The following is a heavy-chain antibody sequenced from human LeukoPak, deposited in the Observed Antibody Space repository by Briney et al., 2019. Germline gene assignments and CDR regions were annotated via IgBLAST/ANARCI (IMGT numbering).Heavy chain of an antibody. CDR2: INPNSGGK. CDR1: GYTFTGYY. D-gene: IGHD2-2*01. V-gene: IGHV1-2*02. CDR3: ARGSGVVVPAASYYGMDV. J-gene: IGHJ6*02. Sequence: ASVKVSCTASGYTFTGYYMHWVRQAPGQGLEWMGWINPNSGGKNYAQKLQGRVTMTRDTSISTAYMELSRLRSDDTAVYYCARGSGVVVPAASYYGMDVWGQGTTVTVSS.